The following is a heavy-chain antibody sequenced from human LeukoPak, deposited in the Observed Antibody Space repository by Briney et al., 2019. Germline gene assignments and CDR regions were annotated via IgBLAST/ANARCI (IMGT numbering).Heavy chain of an antibody. Sequence: SETLSLTCTVSGGSISSSSYYWGWIRQPPGKGLEWIGSIYYSGSTYYNPSLKSRVTISVDTSKNQFSLKLSSVTAADTAVYYCARDHMVRGVMSYWGQGTLVTVSS. CDR2: IYYSGST. D-gene: IGHD3-10*01. CDR3: ARDHMVRGVMSY. CDR1: GGSISSSSYY. V-gene: IGHV4-39*02. J-gene: IGHJ4*02.